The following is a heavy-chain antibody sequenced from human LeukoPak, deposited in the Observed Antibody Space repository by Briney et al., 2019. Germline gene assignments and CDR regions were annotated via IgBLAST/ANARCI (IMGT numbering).Heavy chain of an antibody. CDR1: GFSFHSYG. V-gene: IGHV3-15*01. J-gene: IGHJ4*02. D-gene: IGHD1-14*01. Sequence: GGSLRLSCAASGFSFHSYGMHWVRQAPGKRLEWVGRIKGKTDGGTTYYAAPVKGRFTISRDDSKNTLYLQMNSLKTEDTAVYYCTTNPDPDWGQGTLVTVSS. CDR3: TTNPDPD. CDR2: IKGKTDGGTT.